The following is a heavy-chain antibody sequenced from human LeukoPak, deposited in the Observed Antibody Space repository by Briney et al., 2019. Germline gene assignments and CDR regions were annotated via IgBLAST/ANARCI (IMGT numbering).Heavy chain of an antibody. J-gene: IGHJ4*02. Sequence: SETLSLTCAVYGGSFSGYYWSWIRQPPGKGLEWIGEINHSGSTNYNPSLNSRVTISVDTSKTQFSLKLSSVTAADTAVYYCASSRVLELRLFYYFDYWGQGTLVTVSS. V-gene: IGHV4-34*01. CDR3: ASSRVLELRLFYYFDY. CDR1: GGSFSGYY. CDR2: INHSGST. D-gene: IGHD1-7*01.